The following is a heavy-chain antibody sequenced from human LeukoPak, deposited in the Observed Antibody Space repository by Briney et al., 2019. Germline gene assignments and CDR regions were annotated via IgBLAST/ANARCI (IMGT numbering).Heavy chain of an antibody. D-gene: IGHD5-18*01. CDR1: GFTFDDYA. CDR3: AKVGGYSYATEGYYFDY. V-gene: IGHV3-43D*03. J-gene: IGHJ4*02. CDR2: ISWDGGST. Sequence: GGSLRLSCAASGFTFDDYAMHWVRQAPGKGLEWVSLISWDGGSTYYADSVKGRFTISRDNSKNSLYLQMNSLRAEDTALYYCAKVGGYSYATEGYYFDYWGQGTLVTVSS.